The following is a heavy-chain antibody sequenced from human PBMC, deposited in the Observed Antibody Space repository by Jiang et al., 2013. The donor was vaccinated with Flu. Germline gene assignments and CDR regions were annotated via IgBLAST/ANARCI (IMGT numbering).Heavy chain of an antibody. Sequence: SGAEVKKPGASVKVSCKASGYTFTSYYMHWVRQAPGQGLEWMGIINPSGGSTSYAQKFQGRVTMTRDTSTSTVYMELSSLRSEDTAMYYCARRGGEXDGYNYGDYWGQGTLVTVSS. CDR2: INPSGGST. D-gene: IGHD5-24*01. CDR1: GYTFTSYY. CDR3: ARRGGEXDGYNYGDY. J-gene: IGHJ4*02. V-gene: IGHV1-46*03.